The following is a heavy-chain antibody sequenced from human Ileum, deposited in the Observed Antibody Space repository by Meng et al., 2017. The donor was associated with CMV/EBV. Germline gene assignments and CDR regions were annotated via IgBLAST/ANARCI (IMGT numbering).Heavy chain of an antibody. J-gene: IGHJ4*02. CDR2: VLPTSGTA. Sequence: TCSNIHSNWVRQATGQGPEWMGGVLPTSGTAKYSQKFQGRVTITTDESTNTAYMEVNSLRSDDTAVYYCAGWAGKRESGDFWTGPYDYWGQGTLVTVSS. CDR1: TCSNIH. V-gene: IGHV1-69*05. D-gene: IGHD3/OR15-3a*01. CDR3: AGWAGKRESGDFWTGPYDY.